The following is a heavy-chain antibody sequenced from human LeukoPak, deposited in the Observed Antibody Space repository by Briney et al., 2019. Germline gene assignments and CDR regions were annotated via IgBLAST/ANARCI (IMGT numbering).Heavy chain of an antibody. CDR2: ISGSGGST. J-gene: IGHJ4*02. CDR1: GFTFSSYA. Sequence: GGSLRLSCAASGFTFSSYAMSWVRQAPGKGLEWESAISGSGGSTYYADSVKGRFTISRDNSKNTLYLQMNSLRAEDTAVYYCAKDRRVRGVIITGVDYWGQGTLVTVSS. D-gene: IGHD3-10*01. V-gene: IGHV3-23*01. CDR3: AKDRRVRGVIITGVDY.